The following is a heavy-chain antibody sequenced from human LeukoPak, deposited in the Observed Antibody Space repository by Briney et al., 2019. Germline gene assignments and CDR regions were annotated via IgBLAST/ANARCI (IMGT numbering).Heavy chain of an antibody. Sequence: GGSLRLSCTASGFTVSSNSMSWVRQAPGKGLEWVSFIYSGGNTHYSDSVKGRFTISRDNSKNTLYLQMNSLRAEDTAVYYCAKDLGYSYGRHSDYWGQGTLVTVSS. CDR1: GFTVSSNS. CDR2: IYSGGNT. D-gene: IGHD5-18*01. J-gene: IGHJ4*02. CDR3: AKDLGYSYGRHSDY. V-gene: IGHV3-53*05.